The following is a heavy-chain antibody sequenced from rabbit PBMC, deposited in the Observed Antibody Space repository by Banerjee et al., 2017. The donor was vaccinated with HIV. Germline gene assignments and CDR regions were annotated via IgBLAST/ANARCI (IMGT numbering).Heavy chain of an antibody. CDR1: GIDFSSYG. CDR3: ARGYGSSSGYYGMAFDP. CDR2: INVDSTGIT. Sequence: QSLEESGGGLVKPEGSLTLTCTASGIDFSSYGISWVRQAPGKGLEWIASINVDSTGITYYASWAKGRFTISKTSSTTVTLQMTSLTAADTATYFCARGYGSSSGYYGMAFDPWGPGTLVTVS. J-gene: IGHJ2*01. V-gene: IGHV1S40*01. D-gene: IGHD1-1*01.